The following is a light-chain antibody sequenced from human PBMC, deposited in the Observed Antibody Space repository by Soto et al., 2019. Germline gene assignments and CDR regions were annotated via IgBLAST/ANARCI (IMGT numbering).Light chain of an antibody. CDR3: QQYNSQWT. CDR1: QSISSW. J-gene: IGKJ1*01. V-gene: IGKV1-5*01. CDR2: DAS. Sequence: DIQMTQSPSTLSASVGARVTITCRATQSISSWLAWYQQKLGRAPRLLIYDASSLESGVPSRFSGSGYGTEFTLTIRSLQPDDFATYYCQQYNSQWTFGQGPKLKI.